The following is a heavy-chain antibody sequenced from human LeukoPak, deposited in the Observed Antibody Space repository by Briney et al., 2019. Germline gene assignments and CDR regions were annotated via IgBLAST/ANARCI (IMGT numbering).Heavy chain of an antibody. CDR3: ARDASYYYDSSGPEYYFDY. CDR1: GYTFTSYA. V-gene: IGHV7-4-1*02. D-gene: IGHD3-22*01. Sequence: ASVKVSCKASGYTFTSYAMNWVRQAPGQGLEWMGWINTNTGNPTYAQGFTGRFVFSLDTSVSTAYLQISSLKAEDTAVYYCARDASYYYDSSGPEYYFDYWGQGTLVTVSS. CDR2: INTNTGNP. J-gene: IGHJ4*02.